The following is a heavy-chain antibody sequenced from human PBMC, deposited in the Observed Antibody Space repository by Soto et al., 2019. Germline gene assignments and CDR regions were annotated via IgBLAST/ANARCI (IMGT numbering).Heavy chain of an antibody. CDR1: GDSTTSDAYY. V-gene: IGHV4-39*01. CDR2: IYYSGYT. CDR3: VSGTSFYDVLTGYYVDRWFDP. J-gene: IGHJ5*02. D-gene: IGHD3-9*01. Sequence: SETLSLTCSVSGDSTTSDAYYWGWIRQPPGRGLEWLGSIYYSGYTYYNPSLKSRVTISVDRSRNQFSLNLRSVTAADTAVYYCVSGTSFYDVLTGYYVDRWFDPWGQGTLVT.